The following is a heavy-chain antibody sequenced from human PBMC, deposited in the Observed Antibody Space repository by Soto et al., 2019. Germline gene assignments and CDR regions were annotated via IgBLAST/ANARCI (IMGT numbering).Heavy chain of an antibody. J-gene: IGHJ4*02. CDR1: GGSISSYY. CDR3: ARAPATNPFDY. Sequence: ETLSLTCTVSGGSISSYYWSWVRQAPGKGLEWVSVIYSGGSTYYADSVKGRFTISRDNSKNTLYLQMNSLRAEDTAVYYCARAPATNPFDYWGQGTLVTVS. CDR2: IYSGGST. V-gene: IGHV3-53*01. D-gene: IGHD2-15*01.